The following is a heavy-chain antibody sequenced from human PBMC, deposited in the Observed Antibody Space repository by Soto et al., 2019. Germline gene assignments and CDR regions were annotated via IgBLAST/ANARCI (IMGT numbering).Heavy chain of an antibody. CDR1: GFTFSSYA. V-gene: IGHV3-23*01. D-gene: IGHD2-2*01. Sequence: QTGGSLRLSCAASGFTFSSYAMSWVRQAPGKGLEWVSAISGSGGSTYYADSVKGRFTISRDNSKNTLYLQMNSLRAEDTAVYYCAKTPTGQGYCSSTSCYGWFDPWGQGTLVTVSS. J-gene: IGHJ5*02. CDR3: AKTPTGQGYCSSTSCYGWFDP. CDR2: ISGSGGST.